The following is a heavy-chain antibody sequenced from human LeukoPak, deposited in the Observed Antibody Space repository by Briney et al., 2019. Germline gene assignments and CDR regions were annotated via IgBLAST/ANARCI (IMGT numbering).Heavy chain of an antibody. CDR2: MSYSGST. D-gene: IGHD3-22*01. J-gene: IGHJ5*02. Sequence: WVRQPPGKGLEWIGSMSYSGSTYYNPSLKSRVTISVDTSKNQFSLKLSSVTAADTAVYYCARHDITMIVNWFDPWGQGILVTVSS. CDR3: ARHDITMIVNWFDP. V-gene: IGHV4-39*01.